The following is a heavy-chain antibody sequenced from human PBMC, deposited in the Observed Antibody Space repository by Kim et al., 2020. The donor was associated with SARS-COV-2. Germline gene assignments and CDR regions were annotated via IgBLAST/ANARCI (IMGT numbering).Heavy chain of an antibody. D-gene: IGHD2-15*01. CDR2: INTKTADP. V-gene: IGHV7-4-1*02. CDR3: ARNRWLPDY. J-gene: IGHJ4*02. Sequence: ASVKVSCKASGYTFSNYGMNWVRQAPGQGLEWMGWINTKTADPTYAQDFTGRFVFSLDTSVSTAYLQISSLKAEDTAVYYCARNRWLPDYWGQGTLVTVSS. CDR1: GYTFSNYG.